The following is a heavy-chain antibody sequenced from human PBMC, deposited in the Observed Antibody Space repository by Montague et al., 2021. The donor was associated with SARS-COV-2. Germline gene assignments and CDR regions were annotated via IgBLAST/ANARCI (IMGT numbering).Heavy chain of an antibody. J-gene: IGHJ4*02. Sequence: SLRLSCAASGFTVSSNYMSWVRQAPGKGLEWVSVIYSGGSTYYAYSVKGRFTISRDNSKNTLYLQMNSLRAEDTAVYYCARAPVAHITIFGVVTSFDYWGQGTLVTVSS. CDR1: GFTVSSNY. V-gene: IGHV3-53*01. CDR3: ARAPVAHITIFGVVTSFDY. D-gene: IGHD3-3*01. CDR2: IYSGGST.